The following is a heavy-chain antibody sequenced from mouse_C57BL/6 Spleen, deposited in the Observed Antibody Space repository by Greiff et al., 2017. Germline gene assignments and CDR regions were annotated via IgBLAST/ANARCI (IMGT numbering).Heavy chain of an antibody. Sequence: QVQLQQSGPELVKPGASVKISCKASGYAFSSSWMNWVKQRPGKGLEWIGRIYPGDGDTNYNGKFKGKATLTADKSSSTAYMQLSSLTSEDSAVYFCAPAIYYDYAWFAYWGQGTLVTVSA. CDR2: IYPGDGDT. J-gene: IGHJ3*01. D-gene: IGHD2-4*01. V-gene: IGHV1-82*01. CDR1: GYAFSSSW. CDR3: APAIYYDYAWFAY.